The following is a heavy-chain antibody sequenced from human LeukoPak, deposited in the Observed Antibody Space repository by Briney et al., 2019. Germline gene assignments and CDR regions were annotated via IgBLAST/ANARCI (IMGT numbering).Heavy chain of an antibody. CDR3: ARDLNRGTSGFDY. CDR1: GFTSSSNSMN. CDR2: VHYSGRT. D-gene: IGHD1-14*01. J-gene: IGHJ4*02. V-gene: IGHV4-39*07. Sequence: GSLRLSCAASGFTSSSNSMNWVRQAPGKGLECIGSVHYSGRTYYNSSLKSRVIASIDTSKNQFSLKLSSVTAADTAVYYCARDLNRGTSGFDYWGQGTLVTVSS.